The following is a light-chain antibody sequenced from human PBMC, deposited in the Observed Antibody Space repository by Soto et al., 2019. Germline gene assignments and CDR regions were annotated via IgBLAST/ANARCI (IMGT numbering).Light chain of an antibody. CDR1: QSVSSSY. CDR2: GAS. Sequence: EIVLTQSPGTLSLSPGERATLSCRASQSVSSSYLAWYQQKPGQAPRLLIYGASSRATGIPDRFSGSGSGTDFTLTISRLEPEDFAVYYCQQLGTFGQGTKVDNK. J-gene: IGKJ1*01. CDR3: QQLGT. V-gene: IGKV3-20*01.